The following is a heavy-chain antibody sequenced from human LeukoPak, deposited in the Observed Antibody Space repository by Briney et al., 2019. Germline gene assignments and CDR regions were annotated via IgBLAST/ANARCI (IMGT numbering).Heavy chain of an antibody. D-gene: IGHD6-25*01. Sequence: SSETLSLTCTVSGGSISSYCWSWIRQPAGKGLEWIGRFYTSGSTHYNPSLKSRVTMSIDTSKNQFSLKLSSVTAADTAVYYCARDARLHYYFDYWGQGTLVTVSS. J-gene: IGHJ4*02. CDR2: FYTSGST. CDR1: GGSISSYC. CDR3: ARDARLHYYFDY. V-gene: IGHV4-4*07.